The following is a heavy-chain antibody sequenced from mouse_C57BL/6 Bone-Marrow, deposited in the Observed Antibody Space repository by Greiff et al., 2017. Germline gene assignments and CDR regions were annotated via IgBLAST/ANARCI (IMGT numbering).Heavy chain of an antibody. D-gene: IGHD1-1*01. CDR2: IDPSDSYT. V-gene: IGHV1-59*01. CDR1: GYTFTSYW. Sequence: QVQLQQPGAELVRPGTSVKLSCKASGYTFTSYWMHWVQQRPGQGLEWIGVIDPSDSYTNYNQKFKGKATLTVDTSSSTAYMQLSSLTSEDSAVYYCAREDYYGSSSHWYFDVWGTGTTVTVSS. J-gene: IGHJ1*03. CDR3: AREDYYGSSSHWYFDV.